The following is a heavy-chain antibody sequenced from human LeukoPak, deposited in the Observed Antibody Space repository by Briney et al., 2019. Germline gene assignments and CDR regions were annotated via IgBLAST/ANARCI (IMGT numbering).Heavy chain of an antibody. J-gene: IGHJ5*02. CDR2: INYSGNT. CDR1: GGSISSSGSY. V-gene: IGHV4-39*07. D-gene: IGHD6-6*01. CDR3: ARVMAARREDLNWFDP. Sequence: SETLSLTCTVSGGSISSSGSYWGWIRQPPGKGLEWIGSINYSGNTYNPSLKSRVTVSVDTSKNQFSLNLTSVTAADTAVYYCARVMAARREDLNWFDPWGQGTLVTVSS.